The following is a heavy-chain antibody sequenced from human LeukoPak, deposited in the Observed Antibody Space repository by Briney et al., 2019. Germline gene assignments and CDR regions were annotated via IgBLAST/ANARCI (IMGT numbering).Heavy chain of an antibody. Sequence: PSETLSLTCAVYGGSFSGYYWSWIRQPPRKGLEWIGEINHSGSTNYNPSLKSRLTISVDTSKNQFSLKLSSVTAADTAVYYCASVKWDLSFDYWGQGTLVSVSS. D-gene: IGHD1-26*01. CDR3: ASVKWDLSFDY. J-gene: IGHJ4*02. CDR1: GGSFSGYY. CDR2: INHSGST. V-gene: IGHV4-34*01.